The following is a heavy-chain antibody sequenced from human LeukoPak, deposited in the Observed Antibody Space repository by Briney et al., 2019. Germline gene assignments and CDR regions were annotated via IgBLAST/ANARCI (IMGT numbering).Heavy chain of an antibody. CDR2: ISASGGSA. Sequence: GGSLRPSCAASGFTFTRSAMSCVRQAPGKGPEWVSGISASGGSAYYADSVKGRFTISRDDPKKTLYLQMKGLRVEDRAVYFCAKDANYDYVGGFDMRGQGTMVIVSS. CDR1: GFTFTRSA. CDR3: AKDANYDYVGGFDM. D-gene: IGHD3-10*02. V-gene: IGHV3-23*01. J-gene: IGHJ3*02.